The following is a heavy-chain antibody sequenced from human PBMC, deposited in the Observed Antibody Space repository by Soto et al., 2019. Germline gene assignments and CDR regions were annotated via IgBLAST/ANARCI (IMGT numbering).Heavy chain of an antibody. J-gene: IGHJ6*02. CDR1: GYSFTSYW. D-gene: IGHD2-2*01. Sequence: PGASLNISCKGSGYSFTSYWTGCVRHTRGKGLEWLGTIYPGESDPRHSRPSQSHDTFSALKSLRIADGQWSSLKASDTAMYYCTSCSSTRCAATWYYHNGMNVWGQETTVTVS. V-gene: IGHV5-51*01. CDR3: TSCSSTRCAATWYYHNGMNV. CDR2: IYPGESDP.